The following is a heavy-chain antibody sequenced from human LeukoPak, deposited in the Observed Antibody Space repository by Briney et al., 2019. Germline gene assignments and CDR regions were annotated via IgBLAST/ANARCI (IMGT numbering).Heavy chain of an antibody. CDR1: GFTFSDYY. V-gene: IGHV3-7*05. D-gene: IGHD2/OR15-2a*01. J-gene: IGHJ3*02. Sequence: GGSLRLSCAASGFTFSDYYMSWVRQAPGKGLEWVANINQDGIEKYYVASVKGRFTISRDNAKNSMYVQMNSLRAEDTAVYYCARGFDAYYGFDIWGQGTMVTVSS. CDR2: INQDGIEK. CDR3: ARGFDAYYGFDI.